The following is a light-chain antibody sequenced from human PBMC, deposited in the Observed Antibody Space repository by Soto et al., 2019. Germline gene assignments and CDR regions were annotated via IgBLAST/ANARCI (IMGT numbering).Light chain of an antibody. Sequence: EIHMTQYPSTLSASVGDRVTITCRASQSISSWLAWYQQKPGKAPKLLIYKASSLQIGVPSRFSGSGSGTEFTLTISSLQPDDFATYYCQQYNSYWTFGQGTKVDIK. J-gene: IGKJ1*01. CDR1: QSISSW. CDR2: KAS. CDR3: QQYNSYWT. V-gene: IGKV1-5*03.